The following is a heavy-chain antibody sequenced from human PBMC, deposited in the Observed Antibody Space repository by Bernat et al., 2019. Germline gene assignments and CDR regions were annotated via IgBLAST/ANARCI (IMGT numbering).Heavy chain of an antibody. Sequence: EVQLLQSGGGLEQPGGSLRLSCAGSGFTFSSCAMTWVRQAPGKGLEWVSSISRSGGATYYADSVKGRFTISRDSSKSTVYLQMNSLRGEDTALYYGARDGGRYCSGGSCYPDWGQGTLVTVSS. D-gene: IGHD2-15*01. CDR3: ARDGGRYCSGGSCYPD. J-gene: IGHJ4*02. CDR2: ISRSGGAT. V-gene: IGHV3-23*01. CDR1: GFTFSSCA.